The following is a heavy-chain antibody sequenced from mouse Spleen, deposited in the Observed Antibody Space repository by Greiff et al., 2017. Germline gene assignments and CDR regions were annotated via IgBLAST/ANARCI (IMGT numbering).Heavy chain of an antibody. D-gene: IGHD2-2*01. CDR3: ARSVYYGYDWYAMDS. V-gene: IGHV1-67*01. CDR1: SYTFTDYA. Sequence: QVQLQQSGPELVRPGVSVKISCKGSSYTFTDYAMHWVKQSHAKSLEWIGVISTYYGNTNYNQKFKGKATMTVDKSSSTAYMELARLTSEDSAVYYCARSVYYGYDWYAMDSWGEGASVAVAS. J-gene: IGHJ4*01. CDR2: ISTYYGNT.